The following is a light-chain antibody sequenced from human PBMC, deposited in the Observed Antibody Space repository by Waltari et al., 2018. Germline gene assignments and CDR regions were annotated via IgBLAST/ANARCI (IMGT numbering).Light chain of an antibody. J-gene: IGKJ5*01. V-gene: IGKV2-30*01. CDR1: QSPVYTDGISY. Sequence: DVGLTQSPLSLPVTLGPPASISCRASQSPVYTDGISYLNWFHQRPGQAPRRLIYKVSIRDSGAPDRFSGSGSGTDFTLMISSVEADDVGVYFCMQATHWPVTFGQGTRLE. CDR3: MQATHWPVT. CDR2: KVS.